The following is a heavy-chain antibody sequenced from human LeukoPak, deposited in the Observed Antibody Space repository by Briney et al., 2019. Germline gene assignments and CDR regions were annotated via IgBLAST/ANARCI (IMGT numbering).Heavy chain of an antibody. Sequence: GGSLRLSCAASGFTFSSYSMQWVRKTPGKGQEWEGIMSNSGENTFYGEAVKVRFTISRDNSQNTLYLQMNSLRAEDTAVYYCARGPSGYHNTGGQGNLVTGSS. J-gene: IGHJ4*02. V-gene: IGHV3-33*05. D-gene: IGHD5-12*01. CDR2: MSNSGENT. CDR3: ARGPSGYHNT. CDR1: GFTFSSYS.